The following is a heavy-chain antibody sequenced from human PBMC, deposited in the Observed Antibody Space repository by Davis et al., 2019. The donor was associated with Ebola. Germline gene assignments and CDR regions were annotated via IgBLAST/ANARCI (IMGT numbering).Heavy chain of an antibody. CDR3: ARGRWLAKQFDY. CDR1: GGSFSGYY. D-gene: IGHD6-19*01. CDR2: INHSGST. Sequence: SETLSLTCAVYGGSFSGYYWSWIRQSPGKGLEWIGEINHSGSTNYNPSLKSRVTISVDTSKNQFSLKLSSVTAADTAVYYCARGRWLAKQFDYWGQGTLVTVSS. J-gene: IGHJ4*02. V-gene: IGHV4-34*01.